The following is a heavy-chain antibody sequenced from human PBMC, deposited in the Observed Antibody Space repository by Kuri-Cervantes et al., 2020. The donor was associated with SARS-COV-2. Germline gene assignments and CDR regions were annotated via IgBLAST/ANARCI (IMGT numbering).Heavy chain of an antibody. J-gene: IGHJ3*01. D-gene: IGHD3-10*01. CDR1: GFTFSSYA. V-gene: IGHV3-30-3*01. CDR3: AKVSTLFWFGEGTQNAFDV. Sequence: GGSLRLSCAASGFTFSSYAMHWVRQAPGKGLEWVAVISYDGSNKYYADSVKGRFTISRDNSKNTLYLQMDGLRPEDTAMYYCAKVSTLFWFGEGTQNAFDVWGQGTMVTVSS. CDR2: ISYDGSNK.